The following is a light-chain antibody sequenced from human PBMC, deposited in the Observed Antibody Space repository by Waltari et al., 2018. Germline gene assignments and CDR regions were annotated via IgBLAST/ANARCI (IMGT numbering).Light chain of an antibody. CDR2: STT. CDR3: LLYYGGARV. Sequence: QTVVTQEPSLTVSPGGTVTPTCASRPGAVTSGHYPNWFQQKPGQAPRALIYSTTKKQSWTPNRFSGSLLGGKAALTLSGAQPEDEADYYCLLYYGGARVFGGGTKLTVL. V-gene: IGLV7-43*01. J-gene: IGLJ3*02. CDR1: PGAVTSGHY.